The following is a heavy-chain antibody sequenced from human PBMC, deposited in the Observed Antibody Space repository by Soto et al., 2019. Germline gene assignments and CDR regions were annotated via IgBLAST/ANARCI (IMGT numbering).Heavy chain of an antibody. CDR3: SRAGAVLADLAY. CDR2: INAGNGNT. V-gene: IGHV1-3*01. D-gene: IGHD6-19*01. Sequence: QRLEWMGWINAGNGNTKYSQKFQGRVTITRDTSASTAYMELSSLRSEDTAVYYWSRAGAVLADLAYRGYGTVVTVSS. J-gene: IGHJ4*01.